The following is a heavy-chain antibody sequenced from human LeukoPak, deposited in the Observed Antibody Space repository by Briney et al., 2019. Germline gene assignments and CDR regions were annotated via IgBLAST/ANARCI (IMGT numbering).Heavy chain of an antibody. D-gene: IGHD2-15*01. CDR3: AIETTIAASRGLDV. CDR2: INPDSGGT. Sequence: ASVKASCKASGYTFTGYYMHWVRQAPGQGLEWMGWINPDSGGTNYAQKFQGRVTMTRDTSISTAYMELTSLKSDDTAAYYCAIETTIAASRGLDVWGQGTTVTVSS. CDR1: GYTFTGYY. V-gene: IGHV1-2*02. J-gene: IGHJ6*02.